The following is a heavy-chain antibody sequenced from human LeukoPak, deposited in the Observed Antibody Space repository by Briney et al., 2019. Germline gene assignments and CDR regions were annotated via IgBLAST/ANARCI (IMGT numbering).Heavy chain of an antibody. Sequence: GGSLRLSCAASGFTFSSYAMSWVRQAPGKGLEWVSVISGSGGSTFYAQKFQGRVTMTRDTSTSTVYMELSSLRSEDTAVYYCARDFPDPEESPGGNYWGQGTLVTVSS. CDR3: ARDFPDPEESPGGNY. J-gene: IGHJ4*02. CDR1: GFTFSSYA. D-gene: IGHD1-14*01. CDR2: ISGSGGST. V-gene: IGHV3-23*01.